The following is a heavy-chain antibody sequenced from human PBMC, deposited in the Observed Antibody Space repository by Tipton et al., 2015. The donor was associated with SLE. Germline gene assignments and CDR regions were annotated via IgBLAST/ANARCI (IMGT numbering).Heavy chain of an antibody. CDR2: ISSTAIII. J-gene: IGHJ4*02. CDR3: AFDSSGYFVS. CDR1: GFSFSSSE. D-gene: IGHD3-22*01. V-gene: IGHV3-48*03. Sequence: SLRLSCAASGFSFSSSEMSWVRQAPGRGLEWLSYISSTAIIIYYADSVKGRFTVSRDNAKNSLYLQMNSLRVEDTAVYYCAFDSSGYFVSWGQGTLVTVSS.